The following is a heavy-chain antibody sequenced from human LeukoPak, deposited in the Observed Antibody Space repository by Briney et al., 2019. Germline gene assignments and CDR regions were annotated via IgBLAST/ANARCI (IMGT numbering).Heavy chain of an antibody. CDR3: AKDRDLAAAGYYFDY. V-gene: IGHV3-30*18. Sequence: HPGKSLRLSCAASGFTFSSYGMHWVRQAPGKGLEWVALISFDGSNKYYADSVKGRFTISRDNSKNTLYLQMNSLRADDTAVYYCAKDRDLAAAGYYFDYWGQGTLVTVSS. CDR2: ISFDGSNK. J-gene: IGHJ4*02. D-gene: IGHD6-13*01. CDR1: GFTFSSYG.